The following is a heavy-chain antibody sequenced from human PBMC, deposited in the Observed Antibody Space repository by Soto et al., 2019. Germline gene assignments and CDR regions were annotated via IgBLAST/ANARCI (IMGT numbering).Heavy chain of an antibody. CDR1: GDTFSSYA. Sequence: SVKVSCKASGDTFSSYAISWVRQAPGKGLEWMGEIIPTFGRTNYAQKFQGRLTISADDSTSTAYMELSSLVSEDTAVYYCARDPLSSFAMDVWGQGTTVTVYS. D-gene: IGHD3-10*02. CDR3: ARDPLSSFAMDV. V-gene: IGHV1-69*13. CDR2: IIPTFGRT. J-gene: IGHJ6*02.